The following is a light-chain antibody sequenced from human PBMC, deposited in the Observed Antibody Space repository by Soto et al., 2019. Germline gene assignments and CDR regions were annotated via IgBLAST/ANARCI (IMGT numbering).Light chain of an antibody. Sequence: QPVLTQSPSASASLGASVKLTCTLSSGHISYAISWHQQQPEKGPRYLMILNSDGSHSKGDGIPDRFSGSSSGAERYLTISSLQSEDEADYYCQTWGTGIHVFGGGTKLTVL. J-gene: IGLJ3*02. CDR3: QTWGTGIHV. CDR2: LNSDGSH. CDR1: SGHISYA. V-gene: IGLV4-69*01.